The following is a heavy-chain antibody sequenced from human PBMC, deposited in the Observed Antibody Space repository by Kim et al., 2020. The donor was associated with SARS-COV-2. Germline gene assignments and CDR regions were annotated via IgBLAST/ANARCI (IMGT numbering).Heavy chain of an antibody. CDR3: AKDPGFCGGGNCYVRDSMDV. D-gene: IGHD2-15*01. J-gene: IGHJ6*02. Sequence: GGSLRLSCAASGFNFNNYAMSWVRQAPGKGLEWVSVIYSKDGTTYYADSVKGRFTISRDNSKNTLYLQMNSLRAEDTAVYFCAKDPGFCGGGNCYVRDSMDVWGQGTTVTVSS. CDR1: GFNFNNYA. V-gene: IGHV3-23*03. CDR2: IYSKDGTT.